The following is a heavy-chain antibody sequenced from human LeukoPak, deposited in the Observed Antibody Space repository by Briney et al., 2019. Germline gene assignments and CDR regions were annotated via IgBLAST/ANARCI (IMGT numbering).Heavy chain of an antibody. V-gene: IGHV1-18*04. CDR1: GYTFTGYY. CDR2: ISAYNGNT. CDR3: ARGPPDYFDY. J-gene: IGHJ4*02. Sequence: ASVKVSCKASGYTFTGYYMHWVRQAPGQGREWMGWISAYNGNTNYAQKLQGRVTMTTDTSTSTAYMELRSLRSDDTAVYYCARGPPDYFDYWGQGTLVTVSS.